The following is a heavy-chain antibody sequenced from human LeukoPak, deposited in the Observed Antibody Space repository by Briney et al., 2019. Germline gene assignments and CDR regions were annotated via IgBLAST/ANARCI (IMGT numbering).Heavy chain of an antibody. CDR2: ISAYNGNT. Sequence: ASVKVSCKASGYTFTSYGISWVRQAPGQGLEWMGWISAYNGNTNYAQKLQGRVTMTTDTSTSTAYMELRSLRSDDTAVYYCARGHYDFWSGYAYWYFDLWGRGTLVTVSS. CDR1: GYTFTSYG. CDR3: ARGHYDFWSGYAYWYFDL. D-gene: IGHD3-3*01. J-gene: IGHJ2*01. V-gene: IGHV1-18*01.